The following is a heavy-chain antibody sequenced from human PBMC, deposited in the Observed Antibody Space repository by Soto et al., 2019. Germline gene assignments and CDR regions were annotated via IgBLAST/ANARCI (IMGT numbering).Heavy chain of an antibody. D-gene: IGHD3-9*01. CDR3: ARDPSRYDLLTGRSHHYLYGPDV. V-gene: IGHV1-69*13. Sequence: SVKVSCKASGGTFSSYGINWVRQAPGQGLEWMGGIILMFVKRSYAQKFQGRVAITADESMSTVSMELSSLRSEDTAVYYCARDPSRYDLLTGRSHHYLYGPDVWGPGTTVTDSS. CDR2: IILMFVKR. J-gene: IGHJ6*02. CDR1: GGTFSSYG.